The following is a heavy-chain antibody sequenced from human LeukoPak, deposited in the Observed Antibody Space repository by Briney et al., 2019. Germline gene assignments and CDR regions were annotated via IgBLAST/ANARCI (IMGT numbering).Heavy chain of an antibody. J-gene: IGHJ4*02. CDR1: GFTFSSYS. V-gene: IGHV3-23*01. CDR3: AKVTLVTTDYYFDY. Sequence: GGSLRLSCAASGFTFSSYSMNWVRQAPGKGLEWVSAISGSGGSTYYADSVKGRFTISRDNSKNTLYLQMNSLRAEDTAVYYCAKVTLVTTDYYFDYWGQGTLVTVSS. CDR2: ISGSGGST. D-gene: IGHD4-17*01.